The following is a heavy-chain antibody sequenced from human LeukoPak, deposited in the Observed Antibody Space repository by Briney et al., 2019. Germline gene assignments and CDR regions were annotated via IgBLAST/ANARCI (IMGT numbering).Heavy chain of an antibody. CDR1: GYTFTSYD. Sequence: EASVKVSCKTSGYTFTSYDINWVRQATGPGLEWVGWMSPSSGNSGYAQKFQGRVTMTTNASISTAYMELSSLRSEDTAVYYCTRGASAWPLHYWGQGTLVTVSS. D-gene: IGHD6-19*01. V-gene: IGHV1-8*01. J-gene: IGHJ4*02. CDR3: TRGASAWPLHY. CDR2: MSPSSGNS.